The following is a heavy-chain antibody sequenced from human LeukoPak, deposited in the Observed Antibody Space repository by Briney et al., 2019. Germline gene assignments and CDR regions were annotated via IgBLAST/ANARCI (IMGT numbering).Heavy chain of an antibody. D-gene: IGHD3-22*01. CDR1: GGTFSSYA. J-gene: IGHJ3*02. Sequence: ASVKVSCKASGGTFSSYAISWVRQAPGQGLEWMGWINPNSGGTNYAQKFQGRVTMTRDTSISTAYMEQSTLRSDDTAVYYCARDDYYEHEGAFDIWGQGTMVTVSS. CDR3: ARDDYYEHEGAFDI. CDR2: INPNSGGT. V-gene: IGHV1-2*02.